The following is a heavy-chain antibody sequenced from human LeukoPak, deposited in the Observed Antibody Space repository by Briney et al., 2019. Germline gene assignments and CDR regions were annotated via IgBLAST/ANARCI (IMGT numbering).Heavy chain of an antibody. V-gene: IGHV4-34*01. D-gene: IGHD6-6*01. CDR2: INHSGST. CDR1: GGSFSGYY. CDR3: ARDLLSSSSVYNWFDP. J-gene: IGHJ5*02. Sequence: SETLSLTCAVYGGSFSGYYWSWIRQPPGKGLEWIGEINHSGSTNYNPSLKSRVTISVDTSKNQFSLKLSSVTAADTAVYYCARDLLSSSSVYNWFDPWGQGTLVTVSS.